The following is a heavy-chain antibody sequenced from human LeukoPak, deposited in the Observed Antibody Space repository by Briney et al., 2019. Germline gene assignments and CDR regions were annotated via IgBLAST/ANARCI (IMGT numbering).Heavy chain of an antibody. J-gene: IGHJ4*02. CDR3: ARVSDRSGWRPIDY. D-gene: IGHD6-19*01. CDR1: GFTFSDYS. Sequence: GGSLRVSCVASGFTFSDYSMNWVRQAPGKGLEWVSSISSNSAYIYYVDSLRGRFTVSRDNAKSSLFLQMNSLRVEDTAVYYCARVSDRSGWRPIDYWGQGTLVTVSS. CDR2: ISSNSAYI. V-gene: IGHV3-21*01.